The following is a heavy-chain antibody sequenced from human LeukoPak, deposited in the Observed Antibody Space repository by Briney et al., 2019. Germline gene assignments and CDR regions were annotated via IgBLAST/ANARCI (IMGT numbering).Heavy chain of an antibody. CDR3: ARETPDDYSNYGRIDY. V-gene: IGHV4-34*01. CDR2: INHSGST. J-gene: IGHJ4*02. Sequence: SETLSLTCTVYGASFSGYYWTWVRQPPGKGLEWIGEINHSGSTKYNPSLKSRVTISVDRSKNQFSLKLSSVTAADTAVYYCARETPDDYSNYGRIDYWGQGTLVTVSS. CDR1: GASFSGYY. D-gene: IGHD4-11*01.